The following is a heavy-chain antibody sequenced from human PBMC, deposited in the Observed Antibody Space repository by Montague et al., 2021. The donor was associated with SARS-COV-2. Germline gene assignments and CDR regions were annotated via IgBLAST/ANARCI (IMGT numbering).Heavy chain of an antibody. Sequence: SLRLSCAASGFKFDNHGMSWVRQAPGKGLEWVSGMNWNGGSTIYXXSLKVRFTISRDNAKNSLYLQMNSLRVEDTALYYCARDITIFGLDPWGQGTLVTVSS. J-gene: IGHJ5*02. CDR3: ARDITIFGLDP. CDR2: MNWNGGST. D-gene: IGHD3-3*01. V-gene: IGHV3-20*04. CDR1: GFKFDNHG.